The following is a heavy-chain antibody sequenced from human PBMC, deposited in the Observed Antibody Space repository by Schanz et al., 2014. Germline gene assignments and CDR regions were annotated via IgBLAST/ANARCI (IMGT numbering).Heavy chain of an antibody. Sequence: EVQLVESGGGLIQPGGSLRLSCAASGFAFSSYGMNWLRQAPGKGLEWVSVIGVDGTTTYYADSVKGRFTISRDNSKNTLYLQMNSLRAEDTALYYCVRDELLWFGEVLSLDYWGQGALVTVSS. J-gene: IGHJ4*02. V-gene: IGHV3-23*04. CDR3: VRDELLWFGEVLSLDY. D-gene: IGHD3-10*01. CDR2: IGVDGTTT. CDR1: GFAFSSYG.